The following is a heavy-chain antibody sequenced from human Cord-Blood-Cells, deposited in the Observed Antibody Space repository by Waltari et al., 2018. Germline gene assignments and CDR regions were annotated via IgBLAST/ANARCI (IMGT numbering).Heavy chain of an antibody. CDR1: GGSISSSSYY. J-gene: IGHJ5*02. Sequence: QLQLQESGPGLVKPSETLSLTCTVSGGSISSSSYYWGWIRQPPGTGLEWIGSIYYSGRTYHNPSLKSRVTISVDTSKNQFSLKLSSVTAADTAVYYCARRLQYMYVPYNWFDPWGQGTLVTVSS. CDR3: ARRLQYMYVPYNWFDP. D-gene: IGHD2-8*01. CDR2: IYYSGRT. V-gene: IGHV4-39*01.